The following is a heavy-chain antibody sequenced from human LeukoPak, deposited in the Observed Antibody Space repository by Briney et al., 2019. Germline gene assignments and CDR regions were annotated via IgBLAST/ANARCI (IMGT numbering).Heavy chain of an antibody. CDR3: ASLGGYCSATSCYDAYDV. CDR1: GFGFSDYY. CDR2: INFSGTTK. V-gene: IGHV3-11*01. J-gene: IGHJ3*01. Sequence: PGGSLRLSCAASGFGFSDYYMSWVRQAPGKGLEWVSDINFSGTTKSYLGSVEGRFTVSRDNGKNSLFLQMNSLRVEDTAMYYCASLGGYCSATSCYDAYDVWGQGTLVIVSS. D-gene: IGHD2-2*01.